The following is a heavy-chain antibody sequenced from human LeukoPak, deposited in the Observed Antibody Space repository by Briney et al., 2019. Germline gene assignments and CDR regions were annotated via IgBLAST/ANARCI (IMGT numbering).Heavy chain of an antibody. Sequence: GRCLTLSCAASGFTFSDHYMDWARQAPGKGLEWVGRRRNKASRHTTGYAGSVKGRFTISRDESTNSLYLQMNSLKTEDTAVYYCARGYNSFDEWGQASLLTVSS. D-gene: IGHD5-24*01. CDR3: ARGYNSFDE. J-gene: IGHJ4*02. V-gene: IGHV3-72*01. CDR1: GFTFSDHY. CDR2: RRNKASRHTT.